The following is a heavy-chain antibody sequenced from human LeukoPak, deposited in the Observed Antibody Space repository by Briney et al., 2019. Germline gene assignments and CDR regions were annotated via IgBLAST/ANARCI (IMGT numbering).Heavy chain of an antibody. CDR1: GFTFSSYW. V-gene: IGHV3-7*01. D-gene: IGHD2-2*01. J-gene: IGHJ5*02. CDR3: ARDCSSTSCYRGGFDP. Sequence: GGSLRLSCAASGFTFSSYWMSWVRQAPGKGLEWVANIKQDGSEKYYVDSVKGRFTISRDNAKNSLYLQMNSLRAEDTAVCYCARDCSSTSCYRGGFDPWGQGTLVTVSS. CDR2: IKQDGSEK.